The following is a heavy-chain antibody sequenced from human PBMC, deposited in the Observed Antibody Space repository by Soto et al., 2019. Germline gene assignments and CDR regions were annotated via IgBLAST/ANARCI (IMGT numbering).Heavy chain of an antibody. CDR1: GYTFTRSG. V-gene: IGHV1-18*01. CDR3: AREGVAPYYYYGMDV. CDR2: ISTYNGDT. J-gene: IGHJ6*02. D-gene: IGHD5-12*01. Sequence: QVQLVQSGAEVKKPGASVKVSCKASGYTFTRSGISWVRQAPGQGLEWVGWISTYNGDTNYAQKFQGRVTMTTDTSTSTAYMELRSLRSDDTAVYYCAREGVAPYYYYGMDVWGQGTTVTVSS.